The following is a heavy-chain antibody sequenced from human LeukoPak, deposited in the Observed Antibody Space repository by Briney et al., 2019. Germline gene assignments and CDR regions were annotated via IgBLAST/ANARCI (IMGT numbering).Heavy chain of an antibody. CDR3: ARHLKYNILTGFRSSFGFDP. V-gene: IGHV1-18*01. J-gene: IGHJ5*02. D-gene: IGHD3-9*01. Sequence: ASVKVSFMSSGYIFTNYGISWVRQAPGRGLEWVGWISAYNGHTNYAQNFQGRVTMTTDTSTSTAYMELRSLRSDDTAVYYCARHLKYNILTGFRSSFGFDPWGQGTLVIVSS. CDR2: ISAYNGHT. CDR1: GYIFTNYG.